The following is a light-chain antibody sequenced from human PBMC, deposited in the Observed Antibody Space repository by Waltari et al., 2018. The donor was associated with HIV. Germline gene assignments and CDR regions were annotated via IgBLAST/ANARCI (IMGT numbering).Light chain of an antibody. CDR3: AAWDDSLKGVV. CDR2: INY. J-gene: IGLJ2*01. CDR1: SSNIGSSP. Sequence: QSVLTQPPSASGTPGQRVTISCSGSSSNIGSSPVNWYQQLPGTAPKLLMYINYQRPSGVPDRFSGSKSVSSASLAISGLQSEDEADHFCAAWDDSLKGVVFGGGTKLTVL. V-gene: IGLV1-44*01.